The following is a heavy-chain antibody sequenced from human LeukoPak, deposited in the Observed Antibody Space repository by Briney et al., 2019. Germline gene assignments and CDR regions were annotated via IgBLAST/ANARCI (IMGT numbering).Heavy chain of an antibody. J-gene: IGHJ6*04. V-gene: IGHV3-7*03. Sequence: GGPLRLSCAASGFTFSSYWMSWVRQAPGKGLEWVANVKQDGSEKYYVDSVKGRFTISRDNAKNSLYLQMNSLRAEDTAVYYCARHPSDYYGSGSYYLYYYYYYGMDVWGKGTTVTVSS. CDR1: GFTFSSYW. CDR3: ARHPSDYYGSGSYYLYYYYYYGMDV. CDR2: VKQDGSEK. D-gene: IGHD3-10*01.